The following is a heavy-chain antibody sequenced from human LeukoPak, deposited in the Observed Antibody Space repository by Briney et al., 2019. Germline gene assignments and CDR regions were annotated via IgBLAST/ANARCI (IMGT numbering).Heavy chain of an antibody. CDR2: IFYSGNT. D-gene: IGHD3-22*01. V-gene: IGHV4-59*01. CDR3: ARGTMMVGP. Sequence: SETLSLTCTVSGGSISTYYWSLIRQPPGKGLEWIGYIFYSGNTNYNPSLKSRVTISVDTSKNQFSLKLTSVTAADTAVYYCARGTMMVGPWGQGTLVTVSS. J-gene: IGHJ5*02. CDR1: GGSISTYY.